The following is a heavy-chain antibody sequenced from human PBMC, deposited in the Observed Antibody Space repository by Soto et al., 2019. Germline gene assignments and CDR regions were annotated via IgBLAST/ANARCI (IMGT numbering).Heavy chain of an antibody. D-gene: IGHD2-2*02. CDR2: IYPGDSDT. V-gene: IGHV5-51*01. Sequence: GESLKISCKGSGYSFTSYWIGWVRQMPGKGLEWMGIIYPGDSDTRYSPSFQGQVTISADKSISTAYLQWSSLKASDTAMYYCARTPYCSSTSCYTHPDYWGQGTLVTVSS. J-gene: IGHJ4*02. CDR1: GYSFTSYW. CDR3: ARTPYCSSTSCYTHPDY.